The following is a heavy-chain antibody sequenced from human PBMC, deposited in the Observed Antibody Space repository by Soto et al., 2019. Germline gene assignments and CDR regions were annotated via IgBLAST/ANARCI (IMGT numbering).Heavy chain of an antibody. V-gene: IGHV4-34*01. J-gene: IGHJ4*02. CDR1: GGSFSGYY. CDR3: ARGKRWRQPGY. D-gene: IGHD3-10*01. CDR2: INHRGST. Sequence: QVQLQQWGAGLLKPSETLSLTCAVYGGSFSGYYWSWIRQPPGKGLEWIGEINHRGSTNYNPSLKSRVTISVDTSKNQFSLKLSSVTAADTAVYYCARGKRWRQPGYWGQGTLVTVSS.